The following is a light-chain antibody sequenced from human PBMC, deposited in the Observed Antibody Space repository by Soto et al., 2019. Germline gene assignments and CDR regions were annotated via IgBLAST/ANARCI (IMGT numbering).Light chain of an antibody. V-gene: IGKV3-15*01. CDR1: QSVASN. CDR3: QQYHNWPPQYT. J-gene: IGKJ2*01. CDR2: GAS. Sequence: EIVMTQSPASLSVSPGDGATLSCRASQSVASNVAWYQQKHGQGPRLLIHGASTRAVGVPARFSGSGSGTDFSLTIHSLQSEDFAVYYCQQYHNWPPQYTFGQGTKLQIK.